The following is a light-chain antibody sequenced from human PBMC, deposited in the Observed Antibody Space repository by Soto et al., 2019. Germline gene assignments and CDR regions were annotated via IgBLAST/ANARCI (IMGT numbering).Light chain of an antibody. CDR2: GAS. CDR3: QQYGSSGYT. J-gene: IGKJ2*01. CDR1: QSVSSSY. Sequence: EIVLTQSPGTLSLSPGERATLSCRASQSVSSSYLAWYQQKPGQDPRLLIYGASSRATGIPDRFSGSGSGTVFTLTISRLEPEDFAVYYCQQYGSSGYTFGQGTKLEIK. V-gene: IGKV3-20*01.